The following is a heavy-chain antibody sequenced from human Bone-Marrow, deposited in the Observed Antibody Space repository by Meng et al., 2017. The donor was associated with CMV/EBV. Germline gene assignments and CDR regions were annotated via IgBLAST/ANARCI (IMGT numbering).Heavy chain of an antibody. CDR3: ARQKSWSHYGMDV. CDR1: GGTFSSYT. J-gene: IGHJ6*02. CDR2: IIPILGIA. V-gene: IGHV1-69*02. Sequence: QVQLVQSGAEVKKPGSSVKVSCKASGGTFSSYTISWVRQPPGKGLEWMGRIIPILGIANYAQKFQGRVTITADKSTSTAYMELSSLRSEDTAVYYCARQKSWSHYGMDVWGQGTMVTVSS. D-gene: IGHD2-15*01.